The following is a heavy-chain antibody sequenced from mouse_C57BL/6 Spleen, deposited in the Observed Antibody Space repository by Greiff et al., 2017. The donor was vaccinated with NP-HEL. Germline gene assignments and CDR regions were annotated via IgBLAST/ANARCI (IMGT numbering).Heavy chain of an antibody. V-gene: IGHV1-82*01. CDR3: ARMFLTTVVAPFDY. D-gene: IGHD1-1*01. CDR2: IYPGDGDT. Sequence: QVQLQQSGPELVKPGASVKISCKASGYAFSSPWMNWVKQRPGKGLEWIGRIYPGDGDTNYNGKFKGKATLTADKSSSTAYMQLSSLTSEDSAVYFCARMFLTTVVAPFDYWGQGTTLTVSS. CDR1: GYAFSSPW. J-gene: IGHJ2*01.